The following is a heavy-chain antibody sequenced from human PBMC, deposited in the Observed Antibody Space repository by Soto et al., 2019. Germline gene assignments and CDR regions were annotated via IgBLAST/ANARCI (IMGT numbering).Heavy chain of an antibody. CDR3: ARVDSSGSYFDY. V-gene: IGHV4-59*01. Sequence: QVQLQESGPGLVKPSETLSLTCTVSGDSISSYYWSWIRQPPGKGLEWIAYIYYTGSTNYNPSLKSRVTLSADTSKNQFSLKLSSVTAADTAMYYCARVDSSGSYFDYWGQGTLVTVSS. D-gene: IGHD3-22*01. J-gene: IGHJ4*02. CDR2: IYYTGST. CDR1: GDSISSYY.